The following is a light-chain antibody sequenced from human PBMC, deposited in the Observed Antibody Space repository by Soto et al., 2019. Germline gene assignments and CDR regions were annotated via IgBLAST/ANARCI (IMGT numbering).Light chain of an antibody. CDR3: QQYNNWPRT. V-gene: IGKV3-15*01. CDR2: GAS. J-gene: IGKJ1*01. CDR1: QSVSSN. Sequence: EIVKTQSPATLSVSPGERATLSCRASQSVSSNLAWYQQKPGQAPRLLIYGASTRATGIPARFSGSGSGTEFTLTISSLQPEDFAVYYCQQYNNWPRTFGQGTKVDIK.